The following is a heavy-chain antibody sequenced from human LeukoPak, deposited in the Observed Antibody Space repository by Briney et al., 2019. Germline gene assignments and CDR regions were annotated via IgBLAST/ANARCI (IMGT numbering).Heavy chain of an antibody. Sequence: GGSLRLSCAASGFTFSSYAMSWVRQAPGKGLEWVSAISGSGGSTYYADSVKGRFTISRDNSKNTLHLQMNSLRAEDTAVYYCAKVVRVVPAANNWFDPWGQGTLVTVSS. CDR2: ISGSGGST. J-gene: IGHJ5*02. CDR3: AKVVRVVPAANNWFDP. CDR1: GFTFSSYA. V-gene: IGHV3-23*01. D-gene: IGHD2-2*01.